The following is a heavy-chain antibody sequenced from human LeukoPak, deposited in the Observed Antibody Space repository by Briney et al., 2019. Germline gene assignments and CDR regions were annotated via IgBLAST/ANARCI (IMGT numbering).Heavy chain of an antibody. Sequence: PGGSLRLSCAASGFTFSNHAMMWVRQAPGRGLEWVSAISGGGVSTYYTDSVKGRFTISRDNSKNTLYLQMNSLRAEDTAVYYCVKVDAAGTYYFDYWGQGTPVTVSS. D-gene: IGHD6-13*01. J-gene: IGHJ4*02. CDR1: GFTFSNHA. CDR3: VKVDAAGTYYFDY. CDR2: ISGGGVST. V-gene: IGHV3-23*01.